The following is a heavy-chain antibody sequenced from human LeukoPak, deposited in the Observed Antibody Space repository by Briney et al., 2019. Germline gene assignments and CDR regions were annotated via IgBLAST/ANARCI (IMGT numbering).Heavy chain of an antibody. J-gene: IGHJ6*02. CDR2: ISAYNGNT. CDR3: ARHSSSWYDYYYGMDV. Sequence: GASVKVSCKASGYTFTSYGISWVRQAPGQGLEWMGWISAYNGNTNYAQKLQGRVTMTTDTSTSTAYMELRSLRSDDTAVYYCARHSSSWYDYYYGMDVWGQGTTVTVSS. D-gene: IGHD6-13*01. CDR1: GYTFTSYG. V-gene: IGHV1-18*01.